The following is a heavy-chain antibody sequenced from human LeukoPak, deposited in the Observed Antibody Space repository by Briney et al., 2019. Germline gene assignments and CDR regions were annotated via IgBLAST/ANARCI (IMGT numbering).Heavy chain of an antibody. V-gene: IGHV3-20*04. Sequence: PGGSLRLSCAASGFTFDDYGMSWVRQAPGKGLEWVSGINWNGGSTGYADSVKGRFTISRDNAKNPLYLQMNSLRAEDTALYYCAAYYYDSSGYLNFDYWGQGTLVTVSS. CDR3: AAYYYDSSGYLNFDY. J-gene: IGHJ4*02. D-gene: IGHD3-22*01. CDR2: INWNGGST. CDR1: GFTFDDYG.